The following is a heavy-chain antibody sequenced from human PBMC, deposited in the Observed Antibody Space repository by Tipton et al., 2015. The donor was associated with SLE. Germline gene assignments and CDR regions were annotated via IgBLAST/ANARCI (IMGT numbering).Heavy chain of an antibody. CDR1: GGSFSGYY. CDR3: AREEWLRSRDFDY. Sequence: TLSLTCAVYGGSFSGYYWSWIRQPPGKGLEWIGEINHSGSTNYNPSLKSRVTISVDTSKNQFSLKLSSATAADTAVYYCAREEWLRSRDFDYWGQGTLVTVSS. J-gene: IGHJ4*02. CDR2: INHSGST. D-gene: IGHD5-12*01. V-gene: IGHV4-34*01.